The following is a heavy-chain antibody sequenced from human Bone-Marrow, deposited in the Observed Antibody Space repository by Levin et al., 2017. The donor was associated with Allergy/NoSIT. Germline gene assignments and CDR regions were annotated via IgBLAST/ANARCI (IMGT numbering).Heavy chain of an antibody. D-gene: IGHD6-6*01. CDR3: ATSYSTSSEFDY. V-gene: IGHV3-23*01. CDR1: GFTFINYA. J-gene: IGHJ4*02. Sequence: GESLKISCAASGFTFINYAMNWVRQTPGKGLEWVSTISGSGTGIHYADSVKGRFTISRDNSKNTLFLHMNSLRAEDTAVYYCATSYSTSSEFDYWGQGTLATVSS. CDR2: ISGSGTGI.